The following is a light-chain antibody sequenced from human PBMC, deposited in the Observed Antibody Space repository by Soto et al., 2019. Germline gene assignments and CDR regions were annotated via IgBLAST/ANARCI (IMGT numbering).Light chain of an antibody. CDR3: QQYDSIPFT. Sequence: DIQMPQSPSSLSASVGDRVTITCQASQDISKYLNWYQHKPGKAPKLLIYDASNLEAGVPSRFSGTGSGTFYTFTISSRHPEDFSTYHCQQYDSIPFTFGHGTKVDSK. CDR2: DAS. J-gene: IGKJ3*01. CDR1: QDISKY. V-gene: IGKV1-33*01.